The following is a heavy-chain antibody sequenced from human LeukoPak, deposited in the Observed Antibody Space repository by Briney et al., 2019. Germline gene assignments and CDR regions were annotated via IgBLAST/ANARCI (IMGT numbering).Heavy chain of an antibody. CDR3: ARDNSVRDEAWWFNR. D-gene: IGHD5-24*01. CDR2: INPSGGST. J-gene: IGHJ5*02. V-gene: IGHV1-46*01. Sequence: ASVKVSCKASGYTFTSYYMHWVRQAPGQGLEWMGIINPSGGSTSYAQKFQGRVTMTRDTSTSTVYMELSSLRSEDTAVYYCARDNSVRDEAWWFNRWGQGTLVTVSS. CDR1: GYTFTSYY.